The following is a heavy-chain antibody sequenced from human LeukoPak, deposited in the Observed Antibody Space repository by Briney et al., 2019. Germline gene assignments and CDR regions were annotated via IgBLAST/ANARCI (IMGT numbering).Heavy chain of an antibody. CDR3: ARDLLRAAAGGAVPGY. CDR2: IKHDGSED. J-gene: IGHJ4*02. Sequence: GGSLRLSCAASGFTFSNYWMTWVRQAPGKGLEWVANIKHDGSEDYYLDSVKGRFTISRDNAKSSMWLQMNSLRDEDTAVYYCARDLLRAAAGGAVPGYWGQGTLVTVSS. V-gene: IGHV3-7*01. CDR1: GFTFSNYW. D-gene: IGHD6-13*01.